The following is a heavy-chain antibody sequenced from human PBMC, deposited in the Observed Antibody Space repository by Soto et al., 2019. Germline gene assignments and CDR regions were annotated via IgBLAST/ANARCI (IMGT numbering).Heavy chain of an antibody. J-gene: IGHJ4*02. Sequence: VQLVESGGGLVQPGRSLRLSCAASGFTFDDYAMHWVRQAPGKGLEWVSGISWNSGSIGYADSVKGRFTISRDNAKNSLYLQMNSLRAEDTALYYCAKDSGYSSGWAYYFDYWGQGTLVTVSS. CDR3: AKDSGYSSGWAYYFDY. D-gene: IGHD6-19*01. CDR1: GFTFDDYA. V-gene: IGHV3-9*01. CDR2: ISWNSGSI.